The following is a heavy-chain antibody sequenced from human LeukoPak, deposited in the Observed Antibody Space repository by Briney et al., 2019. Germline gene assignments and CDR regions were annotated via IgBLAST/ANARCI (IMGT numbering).Heavy chain of an antibody. V-gene: IGHV3-21*04. Sequence: GGSLRLSCAASGFTFSSYSMNWVRQAPGKGLEWVSSISSSSSYIYYADSVKGRFTISRDNSKNTLYLQMNSLRAEDTAVYYCAMMRLLWFGGEFSHDYWGQGTLVTVSS. CDR1: GFTFSSYS. CDR2: ISSSSSYI. J-gene: IGHJ4*02. D-gene: IGHD3-10*01. CDR3: AMMRLLWFGGEFSHDY.